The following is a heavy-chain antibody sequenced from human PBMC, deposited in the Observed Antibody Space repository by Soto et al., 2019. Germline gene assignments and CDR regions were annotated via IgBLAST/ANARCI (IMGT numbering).Heavy chain of an antibody. D-gene: IGHD7-27*01. CDR1: GFTFSNYA. J-gene: IGHJ3*02. Sequence: EVQLLESGGGLVQPGGSLRLSCAASGFTFSNYAMTWVRQTPGKGLEWVSAISGSGGSTYYADSVKGRFTISRDNSKNTLSIQMNSLRAEDTAVYYCAKDQGLGIPGGYDAFDIWGQGTMVTVSS. CDR3: AKDQGLGIPGGYDAFDI. V-gene: IGHV3-23*01. CDR2: ISGSGGST.